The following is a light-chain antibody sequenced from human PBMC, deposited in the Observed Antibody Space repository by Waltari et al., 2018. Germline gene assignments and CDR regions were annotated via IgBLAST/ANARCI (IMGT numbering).Light chain of an antibody. CDR2: GAS. J-gene: IGKJ1*01. V-gene: IGKV3-15*01. Sequence: EIVMTQSPATLSASPGERATLSCRASRSVSTNLAWYQQIPGQAPSLLIYGASTRATGVPATFSGSGSGTEFTLTISSLQSEDFAVYYCQQYNSWPRTFGQGTKVEIK. CDR1: RSVSTN. CDR3: QQYNSWPRT.